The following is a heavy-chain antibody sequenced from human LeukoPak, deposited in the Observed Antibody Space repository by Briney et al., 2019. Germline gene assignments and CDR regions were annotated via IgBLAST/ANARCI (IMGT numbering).Heavy chain of an antibody. V-gene: IGHV4-39*07. CDR3: ARLKATVSIHAYFDS. J-gene: IGHJ4*02. CDR1: GGSISSSSYY. CDR2: IYYSGST. D-gene: IGHD4-17*01. Sequence: SETLSLTCTVSGGSISSSSYYWGWIRQPPGKGLEWIGSIYYSGSTYYNPSLKSRVTISVDTSKNQFSLKLSSVTAADTAVYYCARLKATVSIHAYFDSWGQGTLVTVSS.